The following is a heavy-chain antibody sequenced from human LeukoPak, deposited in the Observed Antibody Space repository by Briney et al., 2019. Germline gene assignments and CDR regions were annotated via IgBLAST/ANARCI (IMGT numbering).Heavy chain of an antibody. CDR1: GDSVSSNSAA. V-gene: IGHV6-1*01. CDR3: ARARKGYHSWNY. D-gene: IGHD1-14*01. Sequence: SQTLSLTCAISGDSVSSNSAAWNWVRQSPSRGLEWLGRTFHRSKWYNDYAVFVKSRITINPDTSKNQFSLKLSSVTAADTAVYYCARARKGYHSWNYWGQGTLVTVSS. J-gene: IGHJ4*02. CDR2: TFHRSKWYN.